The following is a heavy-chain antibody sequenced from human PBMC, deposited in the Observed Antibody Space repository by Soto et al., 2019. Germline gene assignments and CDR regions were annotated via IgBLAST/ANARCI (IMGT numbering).Heavy chain of an antibody. D-gene: IGHD4-17*01. Sequence: QVQLEESGGGVVQPGRSLRLSCEASGFTFNTYSMHWVRQPPGKGLEWLAAIWYDGTQKYYADSVKGRFIISRDNSKKTVYLEMNSPRAEDTAVYYCARAGGTTVTGLWHFDSWGQGTLVTVFS. J-gene: IGHJ4*02. CDR2: IWYDGTQK. CDR3: ARAGGTTVTGLWHFDS. V-gene: IGHV3-33*01. CDR1: GFTFNTYS.